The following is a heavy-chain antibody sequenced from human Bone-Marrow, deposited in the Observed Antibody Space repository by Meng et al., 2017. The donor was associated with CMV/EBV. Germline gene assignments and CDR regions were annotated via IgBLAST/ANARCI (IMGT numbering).Heavy chain of an antibody. CDR3: ARSSLLRFLEWFDY. D-gene: IGHD3-3*01. J-gene: IGHJ5*01. CDR1: GGTFSSYA. Sequence: SVKVSCTASGGTFSSYAISWVRQAPGQGLEWMGGIIPIFGTANYAQKFQGRVTITTDESTSTAYMELSSLRSEDTAVYYCARSSLLRFLEWFDYWGQGTLVTVSS. V-gene: IGHV1-69*05. CDR2: IIPIFGTA.